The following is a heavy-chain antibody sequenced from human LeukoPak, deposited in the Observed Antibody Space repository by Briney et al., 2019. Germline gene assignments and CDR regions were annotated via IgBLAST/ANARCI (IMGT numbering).Heavy chain of an antibody. D-gene: IGHD6-13*01. CDR1: GYSLTSYW. J-gene: IGHJ4*02. V-gene: IGHV5-51*01. Sequence: GESLKISCKGSGYSLTSYWIGWVRQMPGKGLEWMGIIYPGDSDTRYSPSFQGQVTISADKSISTAYLQWSSLKASDTAMYYCARTGYTSRWAIDYWGQGTLVTVSS. CDR3: ARTGYTSRWAIDY. CDR2: IYPGDSDT.